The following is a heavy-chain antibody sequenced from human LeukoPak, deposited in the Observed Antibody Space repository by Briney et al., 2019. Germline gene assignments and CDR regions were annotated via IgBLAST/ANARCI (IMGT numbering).Heavy chain of an antibody. CDR2: IRGSSNIT. CDR3: ARDFEGGGSTAEYFQH. V-gene: IGHV3-23*01. D-gene: IGHD6-13*01. J-gene: IGHJ1*01. Sequence: PGGSLRLSCAGSGFTFNNFDMSWVRQAPGMGLEWVSAIRGSSNITYYADSVKGRFTISRDNSKNTLYLQMNSLRAEDTAVYYCARDFEGGGSTAEYFQHWGQGTLVTVSS. CDR1: GFTFNNFD.